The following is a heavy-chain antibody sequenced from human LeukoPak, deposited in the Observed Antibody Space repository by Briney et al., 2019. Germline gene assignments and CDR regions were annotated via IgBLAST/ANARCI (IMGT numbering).Heavy chain of an antibody. D-gene: IGHD3-9*01. Sequence: GASVTVSCKASGYTFTGYYMHWVRQAPGQGLEWMGWINPNSGGTNYAQKFQGRVAMTRDTSISTAYMELSRLRSDDTAVYYCARAVSWLGPYYYYYMDVWGKGTTVTVSS. CDR1: GYTFTGYY. CDR3: ARAVSWLGPYYYYYMDV. CDR2: INPNSGGT. V-gene: IGHV1-2*02. J-gene: IGHJ6*03.